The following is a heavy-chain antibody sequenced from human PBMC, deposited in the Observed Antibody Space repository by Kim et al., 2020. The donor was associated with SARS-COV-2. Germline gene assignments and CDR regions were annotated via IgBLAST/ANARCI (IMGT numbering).Heavy chain of an antibody. CDR3: AREGSEGELWGYGMDV. J-gene: IGHJ6*02. CDR1: GGTFSSYA. V-gene: IGHV1-69*13. D-gene: IGHD3-16*01. Sequence: SVKVSCKASGGTFSSYAISWVRQAPGQGLEWMGGIIPIFGTANYAQKFQGRVTITADESTSTAYMELSSLRSEDTAVYYCAREGSEGELWGYGMDVWGQGTTVTVSS. CDR2: IIPIFGTA.